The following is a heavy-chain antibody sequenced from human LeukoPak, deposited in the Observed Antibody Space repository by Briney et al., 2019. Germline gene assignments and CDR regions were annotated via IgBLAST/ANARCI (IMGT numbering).Heavy chain of an antibody. J-gene: IGHJ4*02. CDR3: ARGGERLAATWY. CDR2: IYSGGST. D-gene: IGHD6-13*01. CDR1: GFTVTSNY. V-gene: IGHV3-66*01. Sequence: GGSLRLSCAASGFTVTSNYMSWVRQAPGKGLEWVSVIYSGGSTYYSDSVKGRVTISTDNSKNTLYLQMNSLRAEDTAVYYCARGGERLAATWYWGQGTLVTVSS.